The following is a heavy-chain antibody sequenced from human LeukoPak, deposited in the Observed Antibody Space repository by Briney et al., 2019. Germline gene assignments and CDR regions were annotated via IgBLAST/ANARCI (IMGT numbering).Heavy chain of an antibody. Sequence: GGSLRLSCAASGFTFSSYSMNWVRQAPGKGLEWVSSISSSSSYIYYADSVKGRFTISRDNAKNSLYLQMNSLRAEDTAVYYCARGDSYGFAFDIWGQGTMVTVSS. CDR1: GFTFSSYS. CDR2: ISSSSSYI. J-gene: IGHJ3*02. CDR3: ARGDSYGFAFDI. V-gene: IGHV3-21*01. D-gene: IGHD5-18*01.